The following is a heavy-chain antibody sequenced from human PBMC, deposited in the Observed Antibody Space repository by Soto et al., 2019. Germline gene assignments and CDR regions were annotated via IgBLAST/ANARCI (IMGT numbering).Heavy chain of an antibody. J-gene: IGHJ4*02. V-gene: IGHV1-2*04. CDR1: GYTFTGYY. Sequence: GASVKVSCKASGYTFTGYYMHWVRQAPGQGLEWMGWINPNSGGTNYAQKFQGWVTMTRDTSISTAYMELSRLRSDDTAVYYCARARSDSSRRGALGYYFEYWGQGTLVTVSS. CDR3: ARARSDSSRRGALGYYFEY. CDR2: INPNSGGT. D-gene: IGHD6-13*01.